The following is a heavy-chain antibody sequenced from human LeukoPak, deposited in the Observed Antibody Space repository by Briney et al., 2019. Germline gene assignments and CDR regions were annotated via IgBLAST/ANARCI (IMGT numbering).Heavy chain of an antibody. CDR1: GFSFGSQA. D-gene: IGHD2-2*03. CDR2: ISSSSGYI. CDR3: SREPGYLLTT. V-gene: IGHV3-21*06. J-gene: IGHJ4*02. Sequence: GGSLRLSCAASGFSFGSQAMSWVRQAPGKGLEWVSSISSSSGYIYYADSVKGRFTISRDNAKNSLYLQMNSLRADDTAVYYCSREPGYLLTTWGQGTLVTVSS.